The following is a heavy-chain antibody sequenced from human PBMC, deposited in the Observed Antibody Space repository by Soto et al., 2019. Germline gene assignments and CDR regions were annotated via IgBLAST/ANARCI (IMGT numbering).Heavy chain of an antibody. CDR1: GFTFSNYG. Sequence: QVQLVESGGDVVQPGRSLRLSCAASGFTFSNYGMHWVRQGPGKGLEWVAVISYDGSNKYYGDSVEGRFTISRDTSKNTLYLQMNGLRPEDTAVYYCAKVVWHGSGSATFDYWGQGTLVTVSS. CDR3: AKVVWHGSGSATFDY. CDR2: ISYDGSNK. J-gene: IGHJ4*02. D-gene: IGHD3-10*01. V-gene: IGHV3-30*18.